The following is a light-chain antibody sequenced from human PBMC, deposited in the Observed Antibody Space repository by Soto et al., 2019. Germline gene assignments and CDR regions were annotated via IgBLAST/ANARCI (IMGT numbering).Light chain of an antibody. CDR2: GAS. CDR3: QQYNDWPYT. J-gene: IGKJ2*01. Sequence: EIVMTQSPATLSVSPGERATLSCRAAQSVGSNLAWYQQKPGQAPRLLIYGASTRATGIPVRFSGSGSGTEFTLTISSLQSEDFVVYYCQQYNDWPYTFGQGTK. V-gene: IGKV3-15*01. CDR1: QSVGSN.